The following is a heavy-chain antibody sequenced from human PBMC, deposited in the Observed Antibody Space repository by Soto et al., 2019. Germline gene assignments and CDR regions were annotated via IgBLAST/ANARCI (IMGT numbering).Heavy chain of an antibody. V-gene: IGHV3-30*03. CDR2: ISYDGSNK. Sequence: QVQLVESGGGVVQPGRSLRLSCAASGFTFSSYGMHWVRQAPGKGLEWVAVISYDGSNKYYADSVKGRFTISRDNSKNTLDLQMNSLRAEDTAVYYCARSPYSVSYLAYFDYGGQGTLVTVSS. CDR1: GFTFSSYG. J-gene: IGHJ4*02. D-gene: IGHD1-26*01. CDR3: ARSPYSVSYLAYFDY.